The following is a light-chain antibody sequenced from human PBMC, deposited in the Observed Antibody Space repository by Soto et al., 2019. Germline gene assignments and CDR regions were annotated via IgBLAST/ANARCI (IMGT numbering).Light chain of an antibody. Sequence: EIVLTRSPGTLSLSPGERATLSCRASQSVRNNYLAWYQQKPGQAPRLLIYGTTNMATGIPDRFRGSGSGTDFTLTISRLEPEDFAVYYCQQYGSSVTFGQENKVEIK. J-gene: IGKJ1*01. V-gene: IGKV3-20*01. CDR3: QQYGSSVT. CDR2: GTT. CDR1: QSVRNNY.